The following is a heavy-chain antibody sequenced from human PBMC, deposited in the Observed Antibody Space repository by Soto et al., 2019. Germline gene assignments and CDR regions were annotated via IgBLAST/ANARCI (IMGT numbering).Heavy chain of an antibody. Sequence: SETLSLTCAVYGGSFSGYYWSWIRQPPGKGLEWIGEINHSGSTNYDPSLKSRVTISVDTSKNQFSLKLSSVTAADTAVYYCARGHSSGAVINFDYWGQGTLVTVSS. CDR3: ARGHSSGAVINFDY. V-gene: IGHV4-34*01. CDR1: GGSFSGYY. CDR2: INHSGST. J-gene: IGHJ4*02. D-gene: IGHD6-25*01.